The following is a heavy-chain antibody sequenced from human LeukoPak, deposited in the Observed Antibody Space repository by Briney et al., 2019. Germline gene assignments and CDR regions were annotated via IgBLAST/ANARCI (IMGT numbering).Heavy chain of an antibody. V-gene: IGHV1-69*05. CDR3: AREAYSSGLDY. CDR2: ITPIFGTA. J-gene: IGHJ4*02. D-gene: IGHD6-19*01. Sequence: ASVKVSCKASVGTFSSYAISWVRQAPGQGLEWMGRITPIFGTANYAQKFQGRVTITTDESTSTAYMELSSLRSEDTAVYYCAREAYSSGLDYWGQGTLVTVSS. CDR1: VGTFSSYA.